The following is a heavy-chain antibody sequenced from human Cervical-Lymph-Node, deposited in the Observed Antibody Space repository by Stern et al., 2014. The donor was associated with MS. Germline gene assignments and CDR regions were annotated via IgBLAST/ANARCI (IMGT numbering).Heavy chain of an antibody. CDR2: INPSGGST. CDR1: GYTFTSYY. V-gene: IGHV1-46*03. D-gene: IGHD3-22*01. Sequence: VQLGESGAEVKKPGASVKVSCKASGYTFTSYYMHWVRQAPGQGLEWMGIINPSGGSTSYAQKFQGRVTMTRDTSTSTVYMELSSLRSEDTAVYYCASDRPNYYDSSGYYYGFDYWGQGTLVTVSS. CDR3: ASDRPNYYDSSGYYYGFDY. J-gene: IGHJ4*02.